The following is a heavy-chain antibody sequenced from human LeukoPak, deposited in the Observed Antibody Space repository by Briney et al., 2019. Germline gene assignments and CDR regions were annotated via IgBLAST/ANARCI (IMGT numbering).Heavy chain of an antibody. Sequence: PGGSLRLSCAPSGFSLSSYWMHWVRQVPGKGLVWVSRIGTDGSSTTYADYVKGRFTISRDNAKNTLFLQMNSLRDEDTAVYYCARDLGDWNDADNWFDPWGQGTLVTVSS. V-gene: IGHV3-74*01. D-gene: IGHD1-1*01. CDR1: GFSLSSYW. CDR2: IGTDGSST. CDR3: ARDLGDWNDADNWFDP. J-gene: IGHJ5*02.